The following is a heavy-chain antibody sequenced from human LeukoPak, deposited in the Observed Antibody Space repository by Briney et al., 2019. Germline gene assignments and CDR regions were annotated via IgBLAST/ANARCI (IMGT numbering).Heavy chain of an antibody. J-gene: IGHJ4*02. D-gene: IGHD3-9*01. CDR3: AKDGELTYYDILTGYYAFDY. V-gene: IGHV3-23*01. Sequence: PGGSLRLSCAASGFTFSSYAMSWVRQAPGKGLEWVSAISGSGGSTYYADSVKGRFTISRDNSKNTLYLQMNSLRAEDTAVYYCAKDGELTYYDILTGYYAFDYWGQGTLVTVSS. CDR2: ISGSGGST. CDR1: GFTFSSYA.